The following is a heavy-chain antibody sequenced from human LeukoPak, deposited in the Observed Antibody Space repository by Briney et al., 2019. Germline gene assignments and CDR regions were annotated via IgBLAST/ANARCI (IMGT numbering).Heavy chain of an antibody. CDR2: IFYTGKT. D-gene: IGHD3-22*01. Sequence: SETLSLTSTVSGGSISTGSFYWGWIRQSPGKGLEWIGSIFYTGKTHYNTSLKSRVTISVDMSQNKFSLSLGSVTAADTALYYCASLDPCYFDRGSCTYYYSMDVWGQGTTVTVSS. J-gene: IGHJ6*02. CDR1: GGSISTGSFY. CDR3: ASLDPCYFDRGSCTYYYSMDV. V-gene: IGHV4-39*01.